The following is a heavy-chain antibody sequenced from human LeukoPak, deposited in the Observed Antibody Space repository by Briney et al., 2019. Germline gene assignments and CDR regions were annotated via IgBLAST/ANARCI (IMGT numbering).Heavy chain of an antibody. D-gene: IGHD1-1*01. CDR2: ISWNSGSI. Sequence: PGRSLRLSCAASGFTFDDYAMHWVRQAPGKGLEWVSGISWNSGSIGYADSVKGRFTISRDNAKNSLYLQMNSLRAEDTALYYCAKGYMGLLKAPYFDYWGQGTLVTVSS. CDR1: GFTFDDYA. V-gene: IGHV3-9*01. J-gene: IGHJ4*02. CDR3: AKGYMGLLKAPYFDY.